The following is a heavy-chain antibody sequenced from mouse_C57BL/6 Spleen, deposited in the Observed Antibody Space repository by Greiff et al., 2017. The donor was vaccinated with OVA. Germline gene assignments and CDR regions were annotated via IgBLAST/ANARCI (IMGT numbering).Heavy chain of an antibody. J-gene: IGHJ3*01. Sequence: EVQGVESVAELVRPGASVKLSCTASGFNIKNTYMHWVKQRPEQGLEWIGRIDPANGNTKYAPKFQGKATITADTSSNTAYLQLSSLTSEDTAIYYCARGSVYYGYEAPFAYWGQGTLVTVSA. V-gene: IGHV14-3*01. CDR1: GFNIKNTY. CDR2: IDPANGNT. D-gene: IGHD2-2*01. CDR3: ARGSVYYGYEAPFAY.